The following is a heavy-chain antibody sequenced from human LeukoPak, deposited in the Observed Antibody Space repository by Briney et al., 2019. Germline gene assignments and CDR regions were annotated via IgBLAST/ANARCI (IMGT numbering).Heavy chain of an antibody. CDR3: VRSSRRRDGYNPAY. CDR2: MNPNSGNT. Sequence: VASVKVSCKASGYTFTSYDINWVRQATGQGLEWMGWMNPNSGNTGYAQKFQGRVTMTRNTSISTAYMELSSLRSEDTAVYYCVRSSRRRDGYNPAYWGQGTLVTVSS. V-gene: IGHV1-8*01. J-gene: IGHJ4*02. D-gene: IGHD5-24*01. CDR1: GYTFTSYD.